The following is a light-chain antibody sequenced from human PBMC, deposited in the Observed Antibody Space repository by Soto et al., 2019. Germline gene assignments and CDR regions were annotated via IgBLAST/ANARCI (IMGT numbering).Light chain of an antibody. V-gene: IGKV1-5*01. Sequence: DTQMTQSPSTLAASVEDSDIVTCRASQSISSWLAWYQQKPGKAPKLLIYDASSLESGVPSRFSGSGSGTEFTLTISSLQPDDFATYYCQQYNSYWTLGQGTKVDI. CDR1: QSISSW. CDR2: DAS. J-gene: IGKJ1*01. CDR3: QQYNSYWT.